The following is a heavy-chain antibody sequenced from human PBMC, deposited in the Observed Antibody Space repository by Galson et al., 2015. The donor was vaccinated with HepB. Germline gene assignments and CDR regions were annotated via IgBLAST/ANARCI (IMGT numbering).Heavy chain of an antibody. V-gene: IGHV4-59*01. D-gene: IGHD3-22*01. Sequence: ETLSLTCTVSGGSISSYYWSWIRQPPGKGLEWIGYIYYSGSTNYNPSLKSRVTISVDTSKNQFSLKLSSVTAADTAVYYCASLDSSGYYYYFDYWGQGTLVTVSS. J-gene: IGHJ4*02. CDR3: ASLDSSGYYYYFDY. CDR2: IYYSGST. CDR1: GGSISSYY.